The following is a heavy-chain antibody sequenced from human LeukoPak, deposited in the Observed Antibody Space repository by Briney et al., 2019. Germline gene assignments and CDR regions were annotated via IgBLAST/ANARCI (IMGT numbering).Heavy chain of an antibody. CDR2: INHSGST. CDR1: GGSFSGYY. CDR3: ARSYSSSSPYNWFDP. J-gene: IGHJ5*02. Sequence: PSETLSLTCAVYGGSFSGYYWSWIRQPPGKGLEWIGEINHSGSTNYNPSLKSRVTISVDTSKNQFSLKLSSVTAADTAVYYCARSYSSSSPYNWFDPWGQGTLVTVSS. D-gene: IGHD6-13*01. V-gene: IGHV4-34*01.